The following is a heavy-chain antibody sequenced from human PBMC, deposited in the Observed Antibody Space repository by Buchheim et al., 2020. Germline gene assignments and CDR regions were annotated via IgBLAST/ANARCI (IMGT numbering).Heavy chain of an antibody. CDR2: IYYSGST. J-gene: IGHJ4*02. CDR3: ARHARDFFDY. CDR1: GGSISSSISY. Sequence: QLQLQESGPGLVKPSETLSLTCTVSGGSISSSISYWGWIRQPPGKGLEWIGSIYYSGSTYYNPSLKSLVTIYLDTSKNLFSLKLDSVAAADTALYYGARHARDFFDYWGQGTL. D-gene: IGHD2-21*02. V-gene: IGHV4-39*01.